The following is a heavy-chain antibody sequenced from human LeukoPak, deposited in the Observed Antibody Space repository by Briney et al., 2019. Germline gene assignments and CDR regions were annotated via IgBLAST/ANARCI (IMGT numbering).Heavy chain of an antibody. D-gene: IGHD3-22*01. J-gene: IGHJ4*02. Sequence: GGSLRLSCAASGFTFSSYAMHWVRQAPGKGLEWVAVISYDGSNKYYADSVKGRFTISRDNSKNTLYLQMNSLRAEDTAVHYCASLSSGYYDYWGQGTLVTVSS. CDR3: ASLSSGYYDY. CDR2: ISYDGSNK. CDR1: GFTFSSYA. V-gene: IGHV3-30-3*01.